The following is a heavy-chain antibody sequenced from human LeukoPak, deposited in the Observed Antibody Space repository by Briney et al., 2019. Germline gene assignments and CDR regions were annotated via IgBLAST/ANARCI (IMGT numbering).Heavy chain of an antibody. V-gene: IGHV1-24*01. CDR1: GYTLTELS. D-gene: IGHD1-26*01. CDR2: FDPEDGET. Sequence: GASVKVSCKVSGYTLTELSMHWVRQAPGKGLEWMGGFDPEDGETIYAQKFQGRVTMTEDTSTDTAYMELSSLRSEDTAVYYCATDQWGLSRFDYWGQGTLVTVSS. CDR3: ATDQWGLSRFDY. J-gene: IGHJ4*02.